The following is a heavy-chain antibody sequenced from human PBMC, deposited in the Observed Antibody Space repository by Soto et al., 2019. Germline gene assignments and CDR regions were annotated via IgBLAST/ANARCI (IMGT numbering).Heavy chain of an antibody. J-gene: IGHJ3*02. CDR2: ILVGGST. CDR3: AKATATGGGAFDI. V-gene: IGHV3-23*01. Sequence: GGSLRLSFASSGFTFIRYDVSWVRQAPGKGLEWVSTILVGGSTHYPDSVKVRFTISRDNSKNTVFLQMNSLTAGDTAVYYCAKATATGGGAFDICGQGTMVTVSS. CDR1: GFTFIRYD. D-gene: IGHD2-8*02.